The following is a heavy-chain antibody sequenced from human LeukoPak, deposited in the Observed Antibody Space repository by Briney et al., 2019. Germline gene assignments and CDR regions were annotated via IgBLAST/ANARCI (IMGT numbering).Heavy chain of an antibody. D-gene: IGHD1-14*01. J-gene: IGHJ6*02. CDR3: ARDGAARNYGMDV. V-gene: IGHV4-34*01. CDR2: INHSGST. Sequence: SETLSLTCAVYGGSFSGYYWSWLRQPPGKGLEWIGEINHSGSTNYNPSLKGRVTISVDTSKNQFSLKLSSVTAADTAVYYCARDGAARNYGMDVWGQGTTVTVSS. CDR1: GGSFSGYY.